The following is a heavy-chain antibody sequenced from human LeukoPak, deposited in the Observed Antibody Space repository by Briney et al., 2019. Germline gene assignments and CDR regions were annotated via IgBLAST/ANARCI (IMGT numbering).Heavy chain of an antibody. V-gene: IGHV3-7*04. CDR2: IKQDGSEK. CDR1: GITFSRYW. Sequence: GGSLRLSCAVSGITFSRYWMSWVRQAPGKGLEWVANIKQDGSEKNYVDSVKGRFTISRDNAKNSLYLQTNSLRAEDTAVYYCARDADFEYWGQGTLVTVSS. J-gene: IGHJ4*02. CDR3: ARDADFEY.